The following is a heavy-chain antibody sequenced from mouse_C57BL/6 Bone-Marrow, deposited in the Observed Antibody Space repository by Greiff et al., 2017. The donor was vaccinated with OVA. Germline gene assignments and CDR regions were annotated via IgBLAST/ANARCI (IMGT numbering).Heavy chain of an antibody. Sequence: QVQLQQSGPELVKPGASVKISCKASGYTFTDYYINWVKQRPGQGLEWIGWIFPGSGSTYYNEKFKGKATLTVDKSSSTAYMLLSSLTSEDSVVYFWARWITTVVEEGYWYFDVWGTGTTVTVSS. V-gene: IGHV1-75*01. CDR1: GYTFTDYY. J-gene: IGHJ1*03. CDR3: ARWITTVVEEGYWYFDV. CDR2: IFPGSGST. D-gene: IGHD1-1*01.